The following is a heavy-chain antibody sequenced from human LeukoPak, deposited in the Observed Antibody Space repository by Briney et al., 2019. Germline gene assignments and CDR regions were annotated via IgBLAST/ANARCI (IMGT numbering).Heavy chain of an antibody. CDR1: GGSINNYY. CDR2: IYYSGST. Sequence: SEILSLTCTVSGGSINNYYWSWIRQPPGKGLELIGYIYYSGSTNYNPSLKSRVTMSVDTSKNQFSLKVNSVTAADTAVYYCARGEYQLDYWGQGTLVTVSS. D-gene: IGHD2-2*01. V-gene: IGHV4-59*01. J-gene: IGHJ4*02. CDR3: ARGEYQLDY.